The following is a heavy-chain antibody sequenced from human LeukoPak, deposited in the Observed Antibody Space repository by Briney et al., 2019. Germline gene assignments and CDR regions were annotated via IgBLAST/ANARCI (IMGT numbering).Heavy chain of an antibody. V-gene: IGHV3-7*01. D-gene: IGHD2-2*01. CDR2: IKQDGSEK. J-gene: IGHJ4*02. Sequence: PGXXXXXXANIKQDGSEKYYVDSVKGRFTISRDNAKNSLYLQMNSLRAEDTAVYYCARGVVVPAATFDYWGQGTLVTVSS. CDR3: ARGVVVPAATFDY.